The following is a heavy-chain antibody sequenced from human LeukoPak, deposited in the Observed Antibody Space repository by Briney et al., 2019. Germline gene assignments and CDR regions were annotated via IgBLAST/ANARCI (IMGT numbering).Heavy chain of an antibody. Sequence: PSETLSLTCTVSGGSISSSSYYWGWIRQPPGKGLEWIGSIYYSGSTYYNPSLKSRVTISVDTSKNQFSLKLSSVTAADTAVYYCARLEQWRWPDVWGKGTTVTVSS. V-gene: IGHV4-39*01. CDR2: IYYSGST. CDR1: GGSISSSSYY. J-gene: IGHJ6*04. CDR3: ARLEQWRWPDV. D-gene: IGHD6-19*01.